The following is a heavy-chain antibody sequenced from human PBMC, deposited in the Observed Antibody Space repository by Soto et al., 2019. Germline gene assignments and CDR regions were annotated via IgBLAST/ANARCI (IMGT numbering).Heavy chain of an antibody. J-gene: IGHJ4*02. CDR1: GGSISGSF. CDR3: ARDGGLWELLGY. CDR2: IHYTGNTGNT. D-gene: IGHD1-26*01. V-gene: IGHV4-59*01. Sequence: QVQLQESGPGLVKPSETLSLTCTVSGGSISGSFWSWIRQPPGKGLELIGFIHYTGNTGNTNYNPSLRSRVTISVDTSQNQFSLDLRSVTAADTAVYFCARDGGLWELLGYWGQGTLVTVSP.